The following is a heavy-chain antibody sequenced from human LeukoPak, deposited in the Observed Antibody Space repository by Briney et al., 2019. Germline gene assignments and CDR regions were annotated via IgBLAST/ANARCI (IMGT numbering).Heavy chain of an antibody. CDR3: ATDLAIVGATGDFDY. Sequence: ASVKVSCKVSGYTLTELSMHWVRQAPGKGLEWMGGFDPEDGETIYAQKFQGRVTMTEDTSTDTAYMELSSLRSEDTAVYYCATDLAIVGATGDFDYWGQGTLVTVSS. D-gene: IGHD1-26*01. CDR2: FDPEDGET. V-gene: IGHV1-24*01. J-gene: IGHJ4*02. CDR1: GYTLTELS.